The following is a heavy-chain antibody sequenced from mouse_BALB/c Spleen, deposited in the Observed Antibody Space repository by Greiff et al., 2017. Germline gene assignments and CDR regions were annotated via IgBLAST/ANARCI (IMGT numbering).Heavy chain of an antibody. CDR3: ARGGTHWYFDV. J-gene: IGHJ1*01. V-gene: IGHV5-6-5*01. CDR1: GFTFSSYA. CDR2: ISSGGST. D-gene: IGHD2-14*01. Sequence: EVQLVESGGGLVKPGGSLKLSCAASGFTFSSYAMSWVRQTPEKRLEWVASISSGGSTYYPDSVKGRFTISSDNARNILYLQMSSLRSEDAAMYYCARGGTHWYFDVWGAGTTVTVSS.